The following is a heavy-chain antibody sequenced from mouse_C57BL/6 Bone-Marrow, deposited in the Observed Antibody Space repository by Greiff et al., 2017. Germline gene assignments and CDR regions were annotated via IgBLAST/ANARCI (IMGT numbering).Heavy chain of an antibody. V-gene: IGHV5-2*01. CDR3: AGRQSDSYYWYFDV. Sequence: EVKLMESGGGLVQPGESLKLSCESNEYEFPSHDMSWVRKTPEKRLELVAAINSDGGSTYYPDTMERRFIISRDNTKKTLYLQMSSLRAEDTALYYCAGRQSDSYYWYFDVWGTGTTVTVSS. D-gene: IGHD2-12*01. J-gene: IGHJ1*03. CDR2: INSDGGST. CDR1: EYEFPSHD.